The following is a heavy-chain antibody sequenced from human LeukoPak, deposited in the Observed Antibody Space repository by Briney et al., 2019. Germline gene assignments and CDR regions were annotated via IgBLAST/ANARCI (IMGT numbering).Heavy chain of an antibody. CDR3: ARDRYCSSTSCYTGLYYYYGMDV. CDR1: GYTFTSYG. CDR2: ISAYNGNT. D-gene: IGHD2-2*02. V-gene: IGHV1-18*01. J-gene: IGHJ6*02. Sequence: ASVKVSCKASGYTFTSYGISWVRQAPGQGLEWMGWISAYNGNTNYAQKLQGRVTMTTDTSTSTAYMELRSLRSDDTDVYYCARDRYCSSTSCYTGLYYYYGMDVWGQGTTVTVSS.